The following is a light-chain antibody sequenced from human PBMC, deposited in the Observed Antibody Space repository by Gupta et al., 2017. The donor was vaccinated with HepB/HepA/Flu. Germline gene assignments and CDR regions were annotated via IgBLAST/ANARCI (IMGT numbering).Light chain of an antibody. CDR2: GAS. CDR3: QQSDSVLRT. J-gene: IGKJ2*01. CDR1: QNIAKF. V-gene: IGKV1-39*01. Sequence: DIQMTQSPSSLSASVGDTVTITCRASQNIAKFLNWYQQKPGKPPRLLIHGASSLRSGVPSRFSGTGSGTDFALIISRLQPEDFATYYCQQSDSVLRTFGQGTKLEI.